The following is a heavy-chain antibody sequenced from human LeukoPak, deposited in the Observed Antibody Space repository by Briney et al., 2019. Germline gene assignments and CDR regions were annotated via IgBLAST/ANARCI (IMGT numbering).Heavy chain of an antibody. CDR2: IYTSGST. V-gene: IGHV4-4*07. J-gene: IGHJ4*02. CDR3: ARASAGLDY. D-gene: IGHD6-13*01. Sequence: PSETLSLTCTVSSGSINNYYWSWIRQPVGKGLEWIGRIYTSGSTDYSPSLKGRVTMSIDTSKNQFSLRLMSVTAADTAVYYCARASAGLDYWGQGTLVTVSS. CDR1: SGSINNYY.